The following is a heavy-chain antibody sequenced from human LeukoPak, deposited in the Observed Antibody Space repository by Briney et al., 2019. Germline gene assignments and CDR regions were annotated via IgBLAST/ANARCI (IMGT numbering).Heavy chain of an antibody. V-gene: IGHV3-48*03. Sequence: PGGSLRLSCAASGFTFSGYEMNWVRQAPGKGLEWVSYISSSGSTIYYADSVKGRFTISRDNAKNSLYLQMNSLRAEDTAVYYCAGTDYSNYYYYYMDVWGKGTTVTVSS. CDR3: AGTDYSNYYYYYMDV. CDR1: GFTFSGYE. CDR2: ISSSGSTI. J-gene: IGHJ6*03. D-gene: IGHD4-11*01.